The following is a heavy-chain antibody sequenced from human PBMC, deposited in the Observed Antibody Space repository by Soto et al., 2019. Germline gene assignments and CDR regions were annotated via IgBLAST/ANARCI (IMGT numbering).Heavy chain of an antibody. CDR3: ARNLGDYDSSGYYYGNWFDP. Sequence: SETLSLTCGVSGYSISSSNWWGWIRQPPGKGLDWIGYIYYSGSTYYNPSLKSRVTMSVDTSKNQFSLKLSSVTAVDTAVYYCARNLGDYDSSGYYYGNWFDPWGQGTLVTVSS. J-gene: IGHJ5*02. V-gene: IGHV4-28*01. CDR1: GYSISSSNW. CDR2: IYYSGST. D-gene: IGHD3-22*01.